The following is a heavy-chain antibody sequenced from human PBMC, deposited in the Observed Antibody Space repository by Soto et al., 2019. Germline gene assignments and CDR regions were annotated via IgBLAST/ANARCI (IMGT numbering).Heavy chain of an antibody. V-gene: IGHV3-33*01. J-gene: IGHJ4*02. CDR2: IWYDGSNK. CDR3: ARDRGSSWYPIDF. CDR1: GFTFSSYG. Sequence: QVQLVESGGGVVQPGRSLRLSCAASGFTFSSYGMHWVRQAPGKGLEWVAVIWYDGSNKYYADSVKGRFTISRDNSKNTLYLQMNSLRAEDTAVYYCARDRGSSWYPIDFRGQGTLVTGSS. D-gene: IGHD6-13*01.